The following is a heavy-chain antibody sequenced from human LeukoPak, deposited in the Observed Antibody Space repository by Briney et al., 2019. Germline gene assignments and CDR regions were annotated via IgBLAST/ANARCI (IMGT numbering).Heavy chain of an antibody. Sequence: ASVKVSCKASGYTFTSYYMHWVRQAPGQGLEWMGIINPSGGSTSYAQKFQGRVTMTRDTSTSTVYMELSSLRSEDTAVYYCARGRVELRYFDWTGPYYGMGVWGQGTTVTVSS. CDR1: GYTFTSYY. CDR3: ARGRVELRYFDWTGPYYGMGV. J-gene: IGHJ6*02. D-gene: IGHD3-9*01. CDR2: INPSGGST. V-gene: IGHV1-46*01.